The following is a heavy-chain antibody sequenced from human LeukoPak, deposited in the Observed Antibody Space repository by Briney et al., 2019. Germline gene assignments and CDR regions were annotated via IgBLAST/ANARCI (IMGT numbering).Heavy chain of an antibody. J-gene: IGHJ4*02. V-gene: IGHV1-2*02. CDR2: INPNSGGT. Sequence: GASVKVSCKASGYTFTGYYMHWVRQAPGQGLEWMGWINPNSGGTNYAQKFQGRVTMTRDTSISTAYMELSRLRSDDTAVYYCATTDGRGYSYGPFNYWGQGTLVTVSS. CDR1: GYTFTGYY. CDR3: ATTDGRGYSYGPFNY. D-gene: IGHD5-18*01.